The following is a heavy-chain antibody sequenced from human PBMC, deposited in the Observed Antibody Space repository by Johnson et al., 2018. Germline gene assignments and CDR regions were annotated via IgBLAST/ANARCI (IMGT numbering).Heavy chain of an antibody. CDR1: GFTFSSYA. Sequence: VQLVESGGGVVQPGRSLRLSCAASGFTFSSYAMHWVRQAPGKGLEYVSAISSNGGSTYYADSVKGRFTISRDNSKNTLYLQMGSLGAEDMAVYYCARGGYCSGGSCYSFVAFDIWGQGTMVTVSS. J-gene: IGHJ3*02. D-gene: IGHD2-15*01. CDR2: ISSNGGST. V-gene: IGHV3-64*07. CDR3: ARGGYCSGGSCYSFVAFDI.